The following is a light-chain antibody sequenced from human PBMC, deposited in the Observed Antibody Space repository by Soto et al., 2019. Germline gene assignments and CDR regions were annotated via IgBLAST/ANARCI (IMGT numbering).Light chain of an antibody. CDR2: DVT. CDR3: SSYAGSSNV. Sequence: QSALSRSVSGSPGQSVTLSCTGATTDVGSSDYVSWYQQHPGKAPRLLIYDVTKRPAGVPTRFSGSKSDKTASLTISGLQAEDEADYYCSSYAGSSNVFGTGTKVTVL. J-gene: IGLJ1*01. V-gene: IGLV2-11*01. CDR1: TTDVGSSDY.